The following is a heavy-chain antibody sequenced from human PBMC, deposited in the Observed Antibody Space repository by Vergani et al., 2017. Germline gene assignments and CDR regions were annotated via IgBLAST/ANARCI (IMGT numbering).Heavy chain of an antibody. CDR2: IRNYNGNT. CDR1: GYTFTNYG. V-gene: IGHV1-18*04. J-gene: IGHJ5*02. Sequence: QVQLVQSGTEVKKPGASVKVSCKASGYTFTNYGINWVRQAPGQGLEWMGWIRNYNGNTNYAQKFQGRVTMRTETSTSTAYLEVRSLTSDDTAVYFCAREAALGNWFDPWGQGTLVTVSS. CDR3: AREAALGNWFDP. D-gene: IGHD2-15*01.